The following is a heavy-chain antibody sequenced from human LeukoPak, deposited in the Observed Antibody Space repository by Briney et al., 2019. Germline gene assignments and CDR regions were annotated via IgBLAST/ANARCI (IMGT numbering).Heavy chain of an antibody. CDR3: ARDPGLLWFGELSFWFDP. J-gene: IGHJ5*02. V-gene: IGHV1-18*01. CDR1: GYTFTSYG. CDR2: ISAYDGNT. Sequence: ASVKVSCKASGYTFTSYGISWVRQAPGQGLEWMGWISAYDGNTNYAQKLQGRVTMTTDTSTSTAYMELRSLRSDDTAVYYCARDPGLLWFGELSFWFDPWGQGTLVTVSS. D-gene: IGHD3-10*01.